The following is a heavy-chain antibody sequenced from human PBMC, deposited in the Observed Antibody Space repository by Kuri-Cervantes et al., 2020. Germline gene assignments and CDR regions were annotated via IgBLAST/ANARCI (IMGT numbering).Heavy chain of an antibody. CDR1: GGSISSYY. Sequence: SETLSLTCTVSGGSISSYYWSWIRQPPGKGLEWIGYIYYSGSTNYNPSLKSRVTISVDTPKNQFSLKLSSVTAADTAVYYCALSKEFPNAFDIWGQGTMVTVSS. CDR2: IYYSGST. V-gene: IGHV4-59*08. J-gene: IGHJ3*02. D-gene: IGHD3-10*01. CDR3: ALSKEFPNAFDI.